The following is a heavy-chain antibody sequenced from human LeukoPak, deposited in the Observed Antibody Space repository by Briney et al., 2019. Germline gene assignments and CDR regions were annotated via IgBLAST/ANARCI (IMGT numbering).Heavy chain of an antibody. V-gene: IGHV3-23*01. CDR2: IGGHET. CDR3: AKDWIQFNRVYDCFDS. CDR1: GFIFSTNA. Sequence: GGSLRLSCTTSGFIFSTNAMSWVRQAPGKGLEWVSTIGGHETFYADSEKGRFTISRDNSKNTVYLHMSSLRVEDTAVYYCAKDWIQFNRVYDCFDSWGQGTLVTVSS. D-gene: IGHD3-16*01. J-gene: IGHJ4*02.